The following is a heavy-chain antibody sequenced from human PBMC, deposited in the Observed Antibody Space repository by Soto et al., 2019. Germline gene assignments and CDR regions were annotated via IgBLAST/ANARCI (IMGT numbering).Heavy chain of an antibody. V-gene: IGHV1-69*13. CDR1: GGTFSSYR. D-gene: IGHD6-13*01. CDR2: IVPIYRTA. Sequence: SVKVSCKASGGTFSSYRINWVRQAPGQGLEWVGGIVPIYRTADYAQKFQGRVTITADESARTSYMELRNLKSQDTAVYYCVRDSGAKLSSSWGQGTLVTVSS. CDR3: VRDSGAKLSSS. J-gene: IGHJ4*02.